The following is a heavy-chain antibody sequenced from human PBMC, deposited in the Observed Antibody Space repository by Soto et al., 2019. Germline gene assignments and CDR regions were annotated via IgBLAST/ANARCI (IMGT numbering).Heavy chain of an antibody. Sequence: SQTLSLTCAISGDSVSSNSATWNWIRQSPSRGLEWLGRTYYRSKWFNEYAVSVKSRITINADTSKNQFSLQLNSVTPEDAAVYYCARDSPYSSGWYYYYIMDVWGRGTTVTVSS. CDR3: ARDSPYSSGWYYYYIMDV. D-gene: IGHD6-19*01. CDR1: GDSVSSNSAT. CDR2: TYYRSKWFN. J-gene: IGHJ6*02. V-gene: IGHV6-1*01.